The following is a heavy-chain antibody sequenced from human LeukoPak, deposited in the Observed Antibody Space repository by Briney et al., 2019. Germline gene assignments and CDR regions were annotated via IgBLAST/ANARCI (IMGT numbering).Heavy chain of an antibody. J-gene: IGHJ5*02. V-gene: IGHV3-23*01. CDR1: GFTFSSYA. CDR2: ISGSGGST. Sequence: PGGSLRLSCVASGFTFSSYAMSWVRQAPGKGLEWVSGISGSGGSTYYADSVKGRFTISRDNSKNTLYLQMNSLRAEDTAVYYCAKDSEGWFDPWGQGTLVTVSS. CDR3: AKDSEGWFDP.